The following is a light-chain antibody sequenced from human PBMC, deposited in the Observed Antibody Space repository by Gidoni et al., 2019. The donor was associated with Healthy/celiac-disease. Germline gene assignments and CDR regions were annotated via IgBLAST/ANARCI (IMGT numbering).Light chain of an antibody. CDR2: GAS. CDR3: QQYNNWPS. CDR1: QSVSSN. J-gene: IGKJ2*03. Sequence: EIVMTQSPATLSVSPGERATLSCRASQSVSSNFAWYQQKPGQAPRLLNYGASTRATGIPAMFSGSGSGTEFTLTISSLQSEDFAVYYCQQYNNWPSFGQGTKLEIK. V-gene: IGKV3-15*01.